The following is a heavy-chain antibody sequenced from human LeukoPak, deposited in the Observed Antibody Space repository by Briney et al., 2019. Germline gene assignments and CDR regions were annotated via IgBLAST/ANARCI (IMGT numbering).Heavy chain of an antibody. J-gene: IGHJ4*02. D-gene: IGHD5-18*01. CDR2: IYSGGTT. Sequence: GRSLRLSCAASGFTVSTNCMTWVRQAPGKGLEWDSTIYSGGTTYYADSVMGRFTISRHNSRNTLYLQMNSLRAEDTAVYYCARVDTVMAYYFDLWGQGTLVTVSS. CDR1: GFTVSTNC. CDR3: ARVDTVMAYYFDL. V-gene: IGHV3-53*04.